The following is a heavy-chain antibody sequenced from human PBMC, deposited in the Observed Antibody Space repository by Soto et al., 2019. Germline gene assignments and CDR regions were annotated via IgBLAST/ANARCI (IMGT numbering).Heavy chain of an antibody. D-gene: IGHD2-15*01. Sequence: GGSLRHSCATSGFTVSSNYMNWVRQAPGKGLEWVSILYSGGSTYYADSVKGRFTISRDNAKQTVYLQMNSLRAEDTAVYYCARVIGAGGWWFDPWGQGTLVTGSS. CDR1: GFTVSSNY. V-gene: IGHV3-53*01. J-gene: IGHJ5*02. CDR2: LYSGGST. CDR3: ARVIGAGGWWFDP.